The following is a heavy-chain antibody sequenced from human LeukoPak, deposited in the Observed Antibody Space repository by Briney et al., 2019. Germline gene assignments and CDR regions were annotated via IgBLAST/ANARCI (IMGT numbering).Heavy chain of an antibody. CDR1: GFTFSSYT. CDR3: ARGQGIAAFDY. D-gene: IGHD6-25*01. CDR2: ISGIGVST. V-gene: IGHV3-23*01. J-gene: IGHJ4*02. Sequence: GGSLRLSCAASGFTFSSYTMSWVRQAPGKGLECVSSISGIGVSTYYADSVKGRFTISSDNSKNTLYLQMNSLRAEDTAVYYCARGQGIAAFDYWGQGTLVTVSS.